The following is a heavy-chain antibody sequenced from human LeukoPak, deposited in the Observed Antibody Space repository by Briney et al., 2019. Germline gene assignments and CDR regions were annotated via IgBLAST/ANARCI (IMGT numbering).Heavy chain of an antibody. CDR3: ARGMYSSSYYYYYYMDV. D-gene: IGHD6-6*01. CDR1: GDSVSSNSAA. Sequence: SQTLSLTCAMSGDSVSSNSAAWNWIRQSPSSGLEWLGRTYYRSKWYNDYAVSVKSRITINPDTSKNQFSLQLNSVTPEDTAVYYCARGMYSSSYYYYYYMDVWGKGTTVTVPS. J-gene: IGHJ6*03. V-gene: IGHV6-1*01. CDR2: TYYRSKWYN.